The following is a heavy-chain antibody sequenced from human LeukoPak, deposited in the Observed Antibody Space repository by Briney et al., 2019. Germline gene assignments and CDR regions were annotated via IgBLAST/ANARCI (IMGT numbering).Heavy chain of an antibody. D-gene: IGHD3-22*01. CDR1: NASIISSSYY. Sequence: ETLSLTCSVSNASIISSSYYWGWIRQPPGKGLEWIGSIYYRGRTFYNPSLKIRVTISADTSKNQFSLNLNSVTDSDTAGYHCARQKILDDNYDSSGYFVDQWGQGNLVTVSS. V-gene: IGHV4-39*01. CDR2: IYYRGRT. J-gene: IGHJ4*02. CDR3: ARQKILDDNYDSSGYFVDQ.